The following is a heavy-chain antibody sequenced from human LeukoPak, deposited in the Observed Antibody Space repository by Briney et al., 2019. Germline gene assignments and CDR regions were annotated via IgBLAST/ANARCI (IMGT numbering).Heavy chain of an antibody. CDR2: IYYSGCT. D-gene: IGHD3-9*01. J-gene: IGHJ4*02. CDR3: ARRIDLAGSTFDY. Sequence: SETLSLTCTDSGGSTSSLRHYWCWTRPPPGKGLEWLGSIYYSGCTSYNPSLKRRVTISVDTSKNQFSLKLSAVTAADTAVYYCARRIDLAGSTFDYWGQGALVTVSS. V-gene: IGHV4-39*01. CDR1: GGSTSSLRHY.